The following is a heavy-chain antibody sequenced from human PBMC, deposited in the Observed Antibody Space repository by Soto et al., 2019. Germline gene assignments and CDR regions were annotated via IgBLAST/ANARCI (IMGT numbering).Heavy chain of an antibody. CDR3: AKYYGDSYGKYYYDSSGYYFDY. Sequence: HPGGCLRVSWAAAGFTFSSYAMSWVRQAPGKGLEWVSAISGSGGSTYYADSVKGRFTISRDNSKNTLYLQMNSLRAEDTAVYYCAKYYGDSYGKYYYDSSGYYFDYWGQGTLVPASS. D-gene: IGHD3-22*01. V-gene: IGHV3-23*01. CDR1: GFTFSSYA. J-gene: IGHJ4*02. CDR2: ISGSGGST.